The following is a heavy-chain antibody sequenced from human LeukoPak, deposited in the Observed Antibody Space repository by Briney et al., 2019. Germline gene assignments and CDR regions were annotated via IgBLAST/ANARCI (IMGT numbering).Heavy chain of an antibody. D-gene: IGHD2-2*01. CDR1: GFTFSSYG. CDR3: ARDAGIVVVPETLDV. V-gene: IGHV3-30*03. Sequence: TGGSLRLSCAASGFTFSSYGMHWVRQAPGKGLEWVAVISYDGSNKYYADSVKGRFTISRDNSKNTLYLQMNSLRAEDTAVYYCARDAGIVVVPETLDVWGKGTTVTVSS. CDR2: ISYDGSNK. J-gene: IGHJ6*04.